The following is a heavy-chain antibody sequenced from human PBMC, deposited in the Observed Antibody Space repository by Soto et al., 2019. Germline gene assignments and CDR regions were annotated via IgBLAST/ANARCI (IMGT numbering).Heavy chain of an antibody. CDR3: ARDGQFWGSYPLPI. V-gene: IGHV4-59*01. CDR2: IYYSGST. CDR1: GGSISSYY. J-gene: IGHJ4*02. Sequence: SETLSLTCTVSGGSISSYYWSWIRQPPGKGLEWIGYIYYSGSTNYNPSLKSRVTISVDTSKNQFSLKLSSVTAADTAVYYCARDGQFWGSYPLPIWGQGTLVTFSS. D-gene: IGHD3-16*01.